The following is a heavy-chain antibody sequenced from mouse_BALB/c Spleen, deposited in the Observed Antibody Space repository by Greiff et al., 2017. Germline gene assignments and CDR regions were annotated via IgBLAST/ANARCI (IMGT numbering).Heavy chain of an antibody. CDR2: ISDGGSYT. V-gene: IGHV5-4*02. D-gene: IGHD2-13*01. J-gene: IGHJ4*01. CDR1: GFTFSDYY. CDR3: ARDCDCVGRNYSMDD. Sequence: EVKLMESGGGLVKPGGSLKLSCAASGFTFSDYYMYWVRQTPEKRLEWVATISDGGSYTYYPDSVKGRFTISRDNAKNNLYLQMSSLKSEDTAMYYCARDCDCVGRNYSMDDWGQGTSVTVSS.